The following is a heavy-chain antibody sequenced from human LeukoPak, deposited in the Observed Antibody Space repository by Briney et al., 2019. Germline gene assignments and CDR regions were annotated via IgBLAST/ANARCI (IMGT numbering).Heavy chain of an antibody. CDR3: ATVVAAHHPLDY. CDR1: GYTFTGYY. CDR2: INPSSGGT. J-gene: IGHJ4*02. Sequence: ASVKVSCKASGYTFTGYYMHWVRQAPGQGLEWMGWINPSSGGTNYAQKFQGRVTMTRDTSISTAYMELSRLRSDDTAVYYCATVVAAHHPLDYWGQGTLVTVSS. D-gene: IGHD6-13*01. V-gene: IGHV1-2*02.